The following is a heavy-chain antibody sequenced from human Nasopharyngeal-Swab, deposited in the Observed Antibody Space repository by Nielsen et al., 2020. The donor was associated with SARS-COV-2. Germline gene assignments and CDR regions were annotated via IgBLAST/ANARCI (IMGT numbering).Heavy chain of an antibody. V-gene: IGHV3-21*06. D-gene: IGHD4-17*01. J-gene: IGHJ5*01. CDR3: VRGSYGHYDS. CDR2: ISPTSDYI. CDR1: GFTFSSYT. Sequence: LSLTCAASGFTFSSYTMNWVRQAPGKGLEWVLSISPTSDYIYYAESVKGRFTISRGNAKNSLFLQMNSLRAEETAIYYCVRGSYGHYDSWGQGALITVSS.